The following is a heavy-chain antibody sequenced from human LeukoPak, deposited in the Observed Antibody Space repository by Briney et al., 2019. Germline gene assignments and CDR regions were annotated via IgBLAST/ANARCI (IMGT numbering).Heavy chain of an antibody. Sequence: PGGSLSLSCAASGFAFSTNAMSWVRQAPGKGLEWLSTIGGGGRHTFYAASVKGRFTVSRDNSKTTLYLQMSSLRAEDTAVYFCAKNRGANYYNYYMDVWGKGTTVTVSS. J-gene: IGHJ6*03. V-gene: IGHV3-23*01. CDR3: AKNRGANYYNYYMDV. CDR1: GFAFSTNA. D-gene: IGHD4/OR15-4a*01. CDR2: IGGGGRHT.